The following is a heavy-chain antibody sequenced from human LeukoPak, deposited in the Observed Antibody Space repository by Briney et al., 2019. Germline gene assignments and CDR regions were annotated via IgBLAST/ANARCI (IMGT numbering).Heavy chain of an antibody. D-gene: IGHD4-17*01. J-gene: IGHJ4*02. Sequence: ASVMVSSRASGYTFTSYDIIWVRQAPGQGLQGMGWITAYNGNTNYAQKLKGRVTMTTDTSTSTAYMELRSLRSDDTAVYYCARNDYGDYLPDYWGQGTLVTVSS. CDR2: ITAYNGNT. V-gene: IGHV1-18*01. CDR1: GYTFTSYD. CDR3: ARNDYGDYLPDY.